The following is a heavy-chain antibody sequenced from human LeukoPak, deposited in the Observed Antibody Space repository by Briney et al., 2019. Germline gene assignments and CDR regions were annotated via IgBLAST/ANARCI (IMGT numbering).Heavy chain of an antibody. CDR3: AGTFWSGYYTRYYFDY. V-gene: IGHV6-1*01. J-gene: IGHJ4*02. CDR2: TYYRSKWYN. Sequence: SQTLSLTCAISGDSVSSNSAAWNWIRQSPSRGLEWLGRTYYRSKWYNDYAVSVKSRITINPDTSKNQFSLQLNSVTPEDTAVYYCAGTFWSGYYTRYYFDYWGQGTLVTVSS. CDR1: GDSVSSNSAA. D-gene: IGHD3-3*01.